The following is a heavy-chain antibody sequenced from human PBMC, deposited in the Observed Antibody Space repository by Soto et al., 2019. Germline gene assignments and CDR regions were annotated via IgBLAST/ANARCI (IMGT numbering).Heavy chain of an antibody. Sequence: SETLSLTCTVSGGSISSVGYYWNWVRQPPGKGLEWIGSISYNGSTYYNPSLRSRVTMSVDTSKSQFSLKVSSVTASDTALYYCARQGFGQLHGLMDVWGPGTTVTVSS. CDR1: GGSISSVGYY. J-gene: IGHJ6*02. CDR3: ARQGFGQLHGLMDV. V-gene: IGHV4-30-4*08. D-gene: IGHD3-10*01. CDR2: ISYNGST.